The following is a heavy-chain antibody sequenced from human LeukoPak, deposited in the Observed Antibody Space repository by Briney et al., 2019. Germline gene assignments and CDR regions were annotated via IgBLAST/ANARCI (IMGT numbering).Heavy chain of an antibody. CDR2: INPSGGST. Sequence: ASVKVSCKASGYTFTSYYMRWVRQAPGQGLEWMGIINPSGGSTSYAQKFQGRVTMTRDTSTSTVYMELSSLRSEDTAVYYCARVVSHSSSSEDPYYYGMDVWRQGTTVTVSS. CDR1: GYTFTSYY. V-gene: IGHV1-46*01. J-gene: IGHJ6*02. CDR3: ARVVSHSSSSEDPYYYGMDV. D-gene: IGHD6-6*01.